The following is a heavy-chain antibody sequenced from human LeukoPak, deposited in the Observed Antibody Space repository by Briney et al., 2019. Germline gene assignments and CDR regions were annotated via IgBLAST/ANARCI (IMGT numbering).Heavy chain of an antibody. D-gene: IGHD2-2*01. Sequence: GASVKVSCKASGYTFTSYGISWVRRAPGQGLEWMGWISAYNGNTNYAQKLQGRVTMTTDTSTSTAYMELRSLRSDDTAVYYCARAGIVPAAPVSFDIWGQGTMVTVSS. V-gene: IGHV1-18*01. CDR1: GYTFTSYG. CDR3: ARAGIVPAAPVSFDI. J-gene: IGHJ3*02. CDR2: ISAYNGNT.